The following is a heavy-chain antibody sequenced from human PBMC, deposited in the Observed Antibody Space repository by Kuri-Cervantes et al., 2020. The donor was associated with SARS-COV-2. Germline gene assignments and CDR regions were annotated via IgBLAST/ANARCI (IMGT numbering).Heavy chain of an antibody. D-gene: IGHD7-27*01. CDR2: INHSGST. V-gene: IGHV4-34*01. Sequence: SETLSLTCAVYGGSFSGYYWSWIRQSPEKGLEWIGEINHSGSTNYNPSLRSRVTISVDTSKNQFSLKLSSVTAADTAVYYCAMRSGDFDHWGQGTLVTVSS. CDR3: AMRSGDFDH. CDR1: GGSFSGYY. J-gene: IGHJ4*02.